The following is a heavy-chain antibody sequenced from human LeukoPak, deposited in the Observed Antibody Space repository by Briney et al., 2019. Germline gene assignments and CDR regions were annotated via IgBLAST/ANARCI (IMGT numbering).Heavy chain of an antibody. J-gene: IGHJ4*02. Sequence: SSETLSLTCTVSGGSISSGGYYWSWIRQHPGKGLEWIGYIYYSGSTNYNPSLKSRVTISVDTSKNQFSLKLSSVTAADTAVYYCAIPGRLLRLGELSFDYWGQGTLVTVSS. V-gene: IGHV4-31*03. CDR1: GGSISSGGYY. CDR2: IYYSGST. CDR3: AIPGRLLRLGELSFDY. D-gene: IGHD3-16*02.